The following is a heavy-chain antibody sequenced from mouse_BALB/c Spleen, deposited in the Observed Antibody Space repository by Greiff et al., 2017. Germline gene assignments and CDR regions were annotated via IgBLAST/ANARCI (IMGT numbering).Heavy chain of an antibody. Sequence: EGQLQQTGPELVKPGASVKISCKASGYSFTDYIMLWVKQSHGKSLEWIGNIYPYYGSTSYNLKFKGKATLTVDKSSSTAYMQLNSLTSEDSAVYYSARAGSSYAYAMDYWGQGTSVTVAS. V-gene: IGHV1-39*01. CDR3: ARAGSSYAYAMDY. CDR1: GYSFTDYI. D-gene: IGHD1-1*01. J-gene: IGHJ4*01. CDR2: IYPYYGST.